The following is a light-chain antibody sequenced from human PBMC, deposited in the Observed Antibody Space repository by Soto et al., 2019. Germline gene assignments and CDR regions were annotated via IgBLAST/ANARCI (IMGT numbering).Light chain of an antibody. CDR2: DNN. V-gene: IGLV1-51*01. CDR3: GTWHSRLRERD. Sequence: VLTQPPSVPAAPGQKVTISCSGTSSNIGSNFVSWYQQLPGTAPKLLIYDNNKRPSGIPDRFSGSKSGTSATLGIAGLQTGDAAIYYCGTWHSRLRERDFGGGTKVTV. CDR1: SSNIGSNF. J-gene: IGLJ2*01.